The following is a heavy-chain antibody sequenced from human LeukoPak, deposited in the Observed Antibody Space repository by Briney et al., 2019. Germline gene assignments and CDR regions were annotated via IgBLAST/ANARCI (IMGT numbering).Heavy chain of an antibody. J-gene: IGHJ6*02. Sequence: GASVKVSCKASGGTFSSYAISWVRQAPGQGLEWMGGIIPIFGTANYAQKFQGRVTITADESTSTAYMELSSLRSEDTAVYYCARDSGSYEVNYYYYYGMDVWGQGTTVTVSS. V-gene: IGHV1-69*13. CDR2: IIPIFGTA. CDR3: ARDSGSYEVNYYYYYGMDV. D-gene: IGHD1-26*01. CDR1: GGTFSSYA.